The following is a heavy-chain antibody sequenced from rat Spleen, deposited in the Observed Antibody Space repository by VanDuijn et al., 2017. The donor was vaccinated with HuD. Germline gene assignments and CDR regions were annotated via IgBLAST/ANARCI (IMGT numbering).Heavy chain of an antibody. D-gene: IGHD4-3*01. CDR3: ARSGRD. J-gene: IGHJ2*01. V-gene: IGHV2-6*01. Sequence: QVQLKESGPGLVQPSQTLSLTCPVSGFSLTSYTVSWVRQPPGKGLAWIAAISSGGSTYYNSALKSRLSISRDTSKSQVFLKMNSLQTEDTAMYFCARSGRDWGQGVMVTVSS. CDR1: GFSLTSYT. CDR2: ISSGGST.